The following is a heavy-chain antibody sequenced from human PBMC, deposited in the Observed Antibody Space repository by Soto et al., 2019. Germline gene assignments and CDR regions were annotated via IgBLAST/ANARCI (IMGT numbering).Heavy chain of an antibody. CDR3: ARGVIGYSYGLRGSGDPYYYYGMDV. V-gene: IGHV3-23*01. CDR2: ISGSGGST. J-gene: IGHJ6*02. CDR1: GFTFSSYA. Sequence: PGGSLRLSCAASGFTFSSYAMSWVRQAPGKGLEWVSAISGSGGSTYYADSVKGRFTISRDNSKNTLYLQMNSLRAEDTAVYYCARGVIGYSYGLRGSGDPYYYYGMDVWGQGTTVTVSS. D-gene: IGHD5-18*01.